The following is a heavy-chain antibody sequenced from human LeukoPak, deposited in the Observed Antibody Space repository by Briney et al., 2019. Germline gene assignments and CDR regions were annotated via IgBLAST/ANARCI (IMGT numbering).Heavy chain of an antibody. CDR3: ARVIGSHDAFDI. J-gene: IGHJ3*02. V-gene: IGHV3-48*03. CDR2: ISSGGSTI. CDR1: GFTFSSYE. D-gene: IGHD1-26*01. Sequence: GGSLRLSCAASGFTFSSYEMNWFRQAPGKGLEWVSYISSGGSTIYYADSVKGRFTISRDNAKNSLYLQMNSLRAEDTAVYYCARVIGSHDAFDIWGQGTMVTASS.